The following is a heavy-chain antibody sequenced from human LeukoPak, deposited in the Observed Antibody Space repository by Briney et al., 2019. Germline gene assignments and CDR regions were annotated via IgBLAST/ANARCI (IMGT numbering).Heavy chain of an antibody. Sequence: GGSLRLSFAASGFTFSGYTRNGVVQAPGKGLEWVSSISSSRGYNYYADSVKGRFTISRDNSKNTLYLQMNSLRAEDTAVYYCARDGYGSGGGQGTLVTVSS. J-gene: IGHJ4*02. D-gene: IGHD3-10*01. CDR1: GFTFSGYT. CDR2: ISSSRGYN. CDR3: ARDGYGSG. V-gene: IGHV3-21*04.